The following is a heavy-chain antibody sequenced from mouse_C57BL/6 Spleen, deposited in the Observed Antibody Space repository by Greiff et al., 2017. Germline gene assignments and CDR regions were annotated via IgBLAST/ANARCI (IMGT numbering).Heavy chain of an antibody. V-gene: IGHV5-6*01. CDR2: ISSGGSYT. CDR3: ARDYYGSSPCYFDY. J-gene: IGHJ2*01. D-gene: IGHD1-1*01. CDR1: GFTFSSYG. Sequence: EVQGVESGGDLVKPGGSLKLSCAASGFTFSSYGMSWVRQTPDKRLEWVATISSGGSYTYYPDSVKGRFTISRDNAKNTLYLQMSSLKSEDTAMYYCARDYYGSSPCYFDYGGQGTTLTVSS.